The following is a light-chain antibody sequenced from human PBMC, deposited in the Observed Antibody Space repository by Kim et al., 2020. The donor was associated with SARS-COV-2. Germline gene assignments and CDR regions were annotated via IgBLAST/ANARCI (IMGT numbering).Light chain of an antibody. Sequence: SASGGDTATITCRASQSVSPSLAWYQHKPGKAPHLLIYKTSASATGVPSRFSGSGSGTEFTLTITNLQPDDFATYYCLQYKTYTRTFGQGTKVDIK. CDR2: KTS. J-gene: IGKJ1*01. CDR1: QSVSPS. V-gene: IGKV1-5*03. CDR3: LQYKTYTRT.